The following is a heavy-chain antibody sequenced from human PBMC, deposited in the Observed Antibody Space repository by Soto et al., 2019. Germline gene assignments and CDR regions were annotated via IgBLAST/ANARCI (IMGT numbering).Heavy chain of an antibody. CDR3: ARDLARGAGSADFYY. CDR2: INPKSGGT. J-gene: IGHJ4*02. CDR1: GDTFTATF. D-gene: IGHD1-26*01. Sequence: QVQLVQSGAEVKNPGASVTVSCKASGDTFTATFLHWVRQATGQHFEWMGWINPKSGGTKYPQNFQSRVTITRDTSLSTVYMTLRGLTSDDTAVYYCARDLARGAGSADFYYWGQGTLVTVSS. V-gene: IGHV1-2*02.